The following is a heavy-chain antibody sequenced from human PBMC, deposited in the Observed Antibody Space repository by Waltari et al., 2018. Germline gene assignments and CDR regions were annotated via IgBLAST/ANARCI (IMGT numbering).Heavy chain of an antibody. J-gene: IGHJ2*01. D-gene: IGHD6-13*01. CDR1: GFTVSSNY. V-gene: IGHV3-66*02. CDR3: ARARQQLVSDWYFDL. CDR2: IYSGGST. Sequence: EVQLVESGGGLVQPGGSLRLSCAASGFTVSSNYMSWVRQAPGKGLEWVSVIYSGGSTYYADSVKGRFTISRDNSKNTLYLQMNSLRAEDTAVYYCARARQQLVSDWYFDLWGRGTLVTVSS.